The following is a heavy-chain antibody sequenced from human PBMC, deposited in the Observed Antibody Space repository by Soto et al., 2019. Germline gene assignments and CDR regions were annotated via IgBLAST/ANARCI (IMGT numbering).Heavy chain of an antibody. D-gene: IGHD3-10*01. CDR3: AKERGFGGDRGMDV. CDR2: ISARGGTT. J-gene: IGHJ6*02. CDR1: GFTFSNYA. Sequence: EVQLLESGGDLVQPGGSLRLSCEASGFTFSNYAMSWVRQAPGKGLEWVTGISARGGTTYYVDSVKGRFTISRDNSKNTLCLKMNALRAEDRAVYYCAKERGFGGDRGMDVWGQGTTVTVSS. V-gene: IGHV3-23*01.